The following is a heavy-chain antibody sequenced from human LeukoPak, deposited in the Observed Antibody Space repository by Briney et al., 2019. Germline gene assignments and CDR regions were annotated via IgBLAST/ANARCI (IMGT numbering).Heavy chain of an antibody. CDR1: GFTFSSYS. CDR3: AREAVAFFDY. Sequence: GGSLRLSCAASGFTFSSYSMNWVRQAPGKGLEWVSSISSSGSYIYYADSVKGRFTISRDNSKNTLYLQMNSLRAEDTAVYYCAREAVAFFDYWGQGTLVTVSS. D-gene: IGHD6-19*01. CDR2: ISSSGSYI. J-gene: IGHJ4*02. V-gene: IGHV3-21*01.